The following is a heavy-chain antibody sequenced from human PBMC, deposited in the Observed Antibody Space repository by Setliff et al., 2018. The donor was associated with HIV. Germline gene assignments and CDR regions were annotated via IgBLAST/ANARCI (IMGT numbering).Heavy chain of an antibody. CDR2: IYPGDSDT. V-gene: IGHV5-51*01. J-gene: IGHJ5*01. CDR3: ARQPTDTSGYNNWFDS. Sequence: GESLKISCRGSGYTFTNYWIGWVRQMPGRGLEGMGIIYPGDSDTRYSPSFEGQVTMSADKSINTAYMQWNSLKASDTAMYYCARQPTDTSGYNNWFDSWGQGTLVTVSS. CDR1: GYTFTNYW. D-gene: IGHD3-3*01.